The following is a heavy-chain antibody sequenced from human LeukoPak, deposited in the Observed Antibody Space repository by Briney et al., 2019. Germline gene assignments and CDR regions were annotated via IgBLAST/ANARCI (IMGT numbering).Heavy chain of an antibody. CDR3: ASSTVVTSYYYYGMDV. J-gene: IGHJ6*02. V-gene: IGHV4-30-2*01. Sequence: SETLSLTCTVSGVSISSGGYYWSWIRQPPGKGLEWIGYIYHSGSTYYNPSLKSRVTISVDRSKNQFSLKLSSVTAADTAVYYCASSTVVTSYYYYGMDVWGQGTTVTVSS. CDR1: GVSISSGGYY. CDR2: IYHSGST. D-gene: IGHD4-23*01.